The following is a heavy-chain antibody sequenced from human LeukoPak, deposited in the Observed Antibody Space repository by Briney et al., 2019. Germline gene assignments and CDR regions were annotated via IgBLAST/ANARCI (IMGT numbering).Heavy chain of an antibody. CDR1: GFTFSDYY. CDR2: ISSSGSTI. CDR3: AREQQQLVWRTYGTYDYYYYMDV. V-gene: IGHV3-11*01. D-gene: IGHD6-13*01. Sequence: GGSLRLSCAASGFTFSDYYMSWIRQAPGKGLEWVSYISSSGSTIFYADSVKGRFTISRDSAKNSLYLQMNSLRAEDTAVYYCAREQQQLVWRTYGTYDYYYYMDVWGKGTTVTVSS. J-gene: IGHJ6*03.